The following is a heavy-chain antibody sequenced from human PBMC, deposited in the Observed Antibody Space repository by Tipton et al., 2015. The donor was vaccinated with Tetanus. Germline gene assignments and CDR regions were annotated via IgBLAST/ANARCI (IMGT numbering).Heavy chain of an antibody. Sequence: TLSLTCTVSGGSISSSSYYWGWIRQPPGKEPEWIGSIYNSGSTFYNPSLKSRVTISVDTSRDQFSLKLKSVTAADTAVYYCARGRTLNDFWTDSGYYFDHWGQGTLVTVSS. CDR1: GGSISSSSYY. D-gene: IGHD3/OR15-3a*01. J-gene: IGHJ4*02. CDR2: IYNSGST. V-gene: IGHV4-39*01. CDR3: ARGRTLNDFWTDSGYYFDH.